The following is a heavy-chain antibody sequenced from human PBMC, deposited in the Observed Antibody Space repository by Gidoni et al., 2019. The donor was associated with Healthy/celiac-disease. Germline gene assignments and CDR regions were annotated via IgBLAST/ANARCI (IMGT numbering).Heavy chain of an antibody. CDR3: ARSSYDFWKPLVDY. CDR1: GGSFSGYY. V-gene: IGHV4-34*01. Sequence: QVQLQQWGAGLLKPSETLSLTCAVYGGSFSGYYWSWIRQPPGKGLEWIGEINHSGSTNYNPSRKSRVTISVDTSKNQFSLKLSSVTAADTAVYYCARSSYDFWKPLVDYWGQGTLVTVSS. CDR2: INHSGST. J-gene: IGHJ4*02. D-gene: IGHD3-3*01.